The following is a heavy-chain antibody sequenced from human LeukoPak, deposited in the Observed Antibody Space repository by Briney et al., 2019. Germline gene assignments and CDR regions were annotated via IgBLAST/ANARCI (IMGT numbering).Heavy chain of an antibody. V-gene: IGHV3-23*01. J-gene: IGHJ4*02. CDR2: IGVSDTLT. CDR1: GFIFRNHA. D-gene: IGHD6-13*01. Sequence: GGSLRLSCTASGFIFRNHAMSWVRQAPGKGLKWLSTIGVSDTLTHYADSVKGRFAISRDNSKNTLYLQISSLRVEDTAVYYCAKRGIAAASSFDSWGQGTLVTVSS. CDR3: AKRGIAAASSFDS.